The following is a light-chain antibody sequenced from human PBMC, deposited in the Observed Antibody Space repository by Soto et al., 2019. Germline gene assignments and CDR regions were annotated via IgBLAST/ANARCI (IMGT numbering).Light chain of an antibody. CDR3: QQYGSSPPIT. CDR2: AAS. Sequence: EIVLTQSPDTLAVSPGEVATLSCWASQSVTSNLAWYQQKRGQAPRLLIYAASTRATGVPDRFSGSGSGTDFTLTISRLEPEDFAVYYCQQYGSSPPITFGQGTRLEIK. J-gene: IGKJ5*01. V-gene: IGKV3-20*01. CDR1: QSVTSN.